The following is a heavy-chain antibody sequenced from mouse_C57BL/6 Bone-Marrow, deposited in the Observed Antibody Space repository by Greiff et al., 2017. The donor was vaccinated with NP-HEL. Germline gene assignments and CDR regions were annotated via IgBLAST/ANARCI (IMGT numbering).Heavy chain of an antibody. CDR2: ISSGGDYI. D-gene: IGHD4-1*01. Sequence: EVKVEESGEGLVKPGGSLKLSCAASGFTFSSYAMSWVRQTPEKRLEWVAYISSGGDYIYYADTVKGRFTISRDNARNTLYLQMSSLKSEDTAMYYCTRVTGTPFDYWGQGTTLTVSS. CDR3: TRVTGTPFDY. J-gene: IGHJ2*01. V-gene: IGHV5-9-1*02. CDR1: GFTFSSYA.